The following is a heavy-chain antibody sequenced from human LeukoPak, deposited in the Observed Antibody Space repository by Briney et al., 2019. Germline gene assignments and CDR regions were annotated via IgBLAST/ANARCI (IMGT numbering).Heavy chain of an antibody. V-gene: IGHV4-59*01. CDR3: ARRDYGEHFAY. J-gene: IGHJ4*02. CDR1: GGSISSYY. Sequence: KSSETLSLTCTVSGGSISSYYWSWIRQPPGKGLEWIGYIYYSGSTNYNPSLKSRVTISVDTSKNQLSLKLSSVTAADTAVYYCARRDYGEHFAYWGQGTLVTVSS. CDR2: IYYSGST. D-gene: IGHD4-17*01.